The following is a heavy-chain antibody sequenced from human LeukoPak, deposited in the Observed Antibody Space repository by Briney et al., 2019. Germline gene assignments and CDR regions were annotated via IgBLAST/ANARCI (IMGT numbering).Heavy chain of an antibody. J-gene: IGHJ4*02. Sequence: PSETLSLTCTVSGGSISSDYWSWVRQAPGKGLEWVANIKQDGSEKYYVDSVKGRFTISRDNAKNSLYLQMNSLRAEDTAVYYCARGQRGTTGTSFDYWGQGTLVTVSS. CDR2: IKQDGSEK. D-gene: IGHD1-1*01. V-gene: IGHV3-7*01. CDR3: ARGQRGTTGTSFDY. CDR1: GGSISSDY.